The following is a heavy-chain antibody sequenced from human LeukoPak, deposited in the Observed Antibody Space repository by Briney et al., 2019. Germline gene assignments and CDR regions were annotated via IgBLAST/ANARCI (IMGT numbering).Heavy chain of an antibody. J-gene: IGHJ4*02. D-gene: IGHD6-19*01. CDR2: IYYSGST. CDR1: GGSISSSSYY. V-gene: IGHV4-39*07. Sequence: PSETLSLTCTVSGGSISSSSYYWGWIRQPPGKGLEWIGSIYYSGSTYYNPSLKSRVTISVDTSKNQFSLKLSSVTAADTAVYYCARGGEWLGTTFDYWGQGTLVTVSS. CDR3: ARGGEWLGTTFDY.